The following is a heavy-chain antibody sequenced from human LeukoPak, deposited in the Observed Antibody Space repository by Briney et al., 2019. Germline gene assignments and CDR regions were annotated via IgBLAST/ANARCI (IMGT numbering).Heavy chain of an antibody. CDR2: ISYDGSNK. CDR1: GFTFSSYA. J-gene: IGHJ6*03. D-gene: IGHD6-6*01. Sequence: GRSLRLSCAASGFTFSSYAMHWVRQAPGKGLEWVAVISYDGSNKYYADSVKGRFTISRDNSKNTLYLQMNSLRAEDTAVYYCARGPFRAARPDTYYYYYYMDVWGKGTTVTVSS. V-gene: IGHV3-30-3*01. CDR3: ARGPFRAARPDTYYYYYYMDV.